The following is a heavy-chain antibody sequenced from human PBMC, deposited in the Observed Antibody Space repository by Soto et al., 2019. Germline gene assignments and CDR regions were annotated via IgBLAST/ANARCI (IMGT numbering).Heavy chain of an antibody. Sequence: EVQLVESGGGLVQPGGSLRLSCVAFGFTFTNHHMTWVRQAPGKGLEWVANINRDGSETYYVDSVKGRFTISRDNAYNSRSLQMRSLRAEHTGTYCCARGRAVAVWGQGTLVIVSS. CDR3: ARGRAVAV. CDR1: GFTFTNHH. V-gene: IGHV3-7*05. D-gene: IGHD6-19*01. CDR2: INRDGSET. J-gene: IGHJ1*01.